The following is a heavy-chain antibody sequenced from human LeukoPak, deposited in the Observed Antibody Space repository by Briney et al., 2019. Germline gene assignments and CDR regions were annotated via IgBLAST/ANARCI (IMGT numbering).Heavy chain of an antibody. CDR3: AKDYYDSSGYNPRREYYFDY. D-gene: IGHD3-22*01. Sequence: GGSLRLSCAASGFTFSSYAMSWVRQAPGKGLEWVAVISYDGSNKYYADSVKGRFTIPRDNSKNTLYLQMNSLRAEDTAVYYCAKDYYDSSGYNPRREYYFDYWGQGTLVTVSS. V-gene: IGHV3-30*18. CDR2: ISYDGSNK. J-gene: IGHJ4*02. CDR1: GFTFSSYA.